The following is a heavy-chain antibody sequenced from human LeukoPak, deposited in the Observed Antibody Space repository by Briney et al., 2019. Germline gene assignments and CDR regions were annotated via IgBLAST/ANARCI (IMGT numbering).Heavy chain of an antibody. Sequence: SVKVSCKASGSTFSRSAISWVRQAPGQGLQWMGGVIPILGTTNYAQRFQDRVSITTDDSTSTSYVEFRSLRSVDTAVYYCARDDGSATMGFDSWGQGTLVTVSS. J-gene: IGHJ4*02. V-gene: IGHV1-69*05. CDR2: VIPILGTT. D-gene: IGHD1-26*01. CDR3: ARDDGSATMGFDS. CDR1: GSTFSRSA.